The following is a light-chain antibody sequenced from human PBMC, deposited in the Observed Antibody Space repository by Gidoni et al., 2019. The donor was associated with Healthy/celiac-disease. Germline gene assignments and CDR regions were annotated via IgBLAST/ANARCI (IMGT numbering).Light chain of an antibody. J-gene: IGKJ4*01. CDR2: DAS. V-gene: IGKV3-11*01. CDR1: QSVSSY. Sequence: EIMLTQSPDTLSLSPGERATLACRASQSVSSYLAWYQQKPGQAPRPLIYDASNRATGIPARFSGSGSWTDFTLPISSLEPEDFAVYYCQQRSNWPLTFGGXTKVEIK. CDR3: QQRSNWPLT.